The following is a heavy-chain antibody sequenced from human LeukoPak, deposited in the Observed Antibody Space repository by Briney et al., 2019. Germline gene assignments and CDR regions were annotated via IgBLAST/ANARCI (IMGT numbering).Heavy chain of an antibody. CDR3: VTDLTMVRGTYGMDV. J-gene: IGHJ6*04. CDR2: FDPEDGET. V-gene: IGHV1-24*01. Sequence: ASVKVSCKVSGYTLTELSMHWVRQAPGKGLEWMGGFDPEDGETIYAQKFQGRVTMTEDTSTDTAYMELSSLRPEDTAVYYCVTDLTMVRGTYGMDVWGKGTTVTVSS. D-gene: IGHD3-10*01. CDR1: GYTLTELS.